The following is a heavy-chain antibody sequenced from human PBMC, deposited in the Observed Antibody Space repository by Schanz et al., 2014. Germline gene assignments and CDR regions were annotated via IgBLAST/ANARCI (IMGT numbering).Heavy chain of an antibody. J-gene: IGHJ4*02. Sequence: QVQLVQSGAEVKKPGVSVKVSCKASGYTFTTYYIHWVRQAPGQGLEWMGWISGYNGDTNYAPKFQDRVAMTTDTSTGIASLELRNLTSDDTAVYYCARDRVSFVRGPLGVDWGQGTQVIVSS. D-gene: IGHD3-10*01. CDR3: ARDRVSFVRGPLGVD. CDR1: GYTFTTYY. V-gene: IGHV1-18*04. CDR2: ISGYNGDT.